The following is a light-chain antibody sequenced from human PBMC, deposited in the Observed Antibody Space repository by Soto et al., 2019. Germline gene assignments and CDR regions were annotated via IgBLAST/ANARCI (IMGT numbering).Light chain of an antibody. CDR2: GAA. Sequence: EIVLTQSPGTLSLSPGERATLSCRANQGISHYLAWYQQKPGQSPRLLIYGAASRAIGIPDRFNGSGSETTFTLTISRLQPEDFALYYCQQYNGSPFTFGPGTKVDI. CDR1: QGISHY. V-gene: IGKV3-20*01. J-gene: IGKJ3*01. CDR3: QQYNGSPFT.